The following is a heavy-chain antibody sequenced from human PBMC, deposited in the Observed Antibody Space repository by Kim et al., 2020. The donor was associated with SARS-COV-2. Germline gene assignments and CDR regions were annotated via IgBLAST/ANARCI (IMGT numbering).Heavy chain of an antibody. V-gene: IGHV1-18*04. CDR1: GYTFTSYG. D-gene: IGHD3-9*01. Sequence: ASVKVSCKASGYTFTSYGISWVRQAPGQGLEWMGWISAYNGNTNYAQKLQGRVTMTTDTSTRTAYMELRSLRSDDTAVYYCARALRYFDWTYPIDYWGQGTLVTVSS. J-gene: IGHJ4*02. CDR3: ARALRYFDWTYPIDY. CDR2: ISAYNGNT.